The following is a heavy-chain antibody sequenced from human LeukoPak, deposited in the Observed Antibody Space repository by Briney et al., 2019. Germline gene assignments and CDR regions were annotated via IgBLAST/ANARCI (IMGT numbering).Heavy chain of an antibody. CDR3: TRVWLQYFDY. CDR1: RFTFGDYA. Sequence: GGSLRLSCTASRFTFGDYAMSWVRQAPGKGLEWVDFIRSKTYDGTTEYAASVKGRFTISRDDSKRIAYLQMNSLKTDDTAVYYCTRVWLQYFDYWGQGTLITVSS. CDR2: IRSKTYDGTT. J-gene: IGHJ4*02. D-gene: IGHD5-24*01. V-gene: IGHV3-49*04.